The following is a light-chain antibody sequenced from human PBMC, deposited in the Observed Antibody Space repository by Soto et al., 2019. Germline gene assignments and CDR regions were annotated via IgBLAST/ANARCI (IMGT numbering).Light chain of an antibody. CDR1: QSVSSSY. J-gene: IGKJ5*01. Sequence: EIVLTQSPGTLSLSPGERATLSCRASQSVSSSYLVWYQQKPGQAPRLLIYGASSRATGIPDRFSGSGSGTDFTLTISRLEPEDFAVYYCQQYCSSSITFGQGTRLEIK. CDR3: QQYCSSSIT. CDR2: GAS. V-gene: IGKV3-20*01.